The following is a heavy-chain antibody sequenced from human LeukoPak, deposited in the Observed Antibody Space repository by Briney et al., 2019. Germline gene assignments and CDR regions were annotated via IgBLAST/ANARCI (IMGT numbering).Heavy chain of an antibody. CDR2: IYYSGST. D-gene: IGHD4-17*01. J-gene: IGHJ6*03. CDR3: ARVQKDGEYNRGWAYYYYMDV. CDR1: GASISSGDYY. Sequence: SQTLSLTCTVSGASISSGDYYWSWIRQPPGKGLEWIGYIYYSGSTNYKASLKSRVTISVDTSKSQISLKLTSVTAADTAVYYCARVQKDGEYNRGWAYYYYMDVWGKGTTVTVSS. V-gene: IGHV4-61*08.